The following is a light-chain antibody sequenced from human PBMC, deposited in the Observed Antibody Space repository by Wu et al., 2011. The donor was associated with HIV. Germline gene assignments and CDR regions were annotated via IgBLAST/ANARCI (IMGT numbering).Light chain of an antibody. CDR2: GTS. CDR3: QHYGSSPQVT. Sequence: EIVMTQSPATLSVSPGERATLSCRASQNIRNNLAWYQQKPGQAPRLLISGTSNRATGIPDRFSGSGSGTDFTLTISRLEPEDFAVYYCQHYGSSPQVTFGGGTKVEIK. CDR1: QNIRNN. V-gene: IGKV3-20*01. J-gene: IGKJ4*01.